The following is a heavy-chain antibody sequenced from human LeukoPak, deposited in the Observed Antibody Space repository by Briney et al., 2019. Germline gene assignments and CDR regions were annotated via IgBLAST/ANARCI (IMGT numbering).Heavy chain of an antibody. CDR3: TRDTEGSGIDY. CDR2: INRDGTST. CDR1: GFTFSGYW. D-gene: IGHD3-10*01. Sequence: GGSLRLSCAASGFTFSGYWMHWVRQAPGKGLVWVSRINRDGTSTTYADPVKGRFTVSRDNAKNTLYLQMNSLRAEDTAVYYCTRDTEGSGIDYWGQGTLVTVSS. J-gene: IGHJ4*02. V-gene: IGHV3-74*01.